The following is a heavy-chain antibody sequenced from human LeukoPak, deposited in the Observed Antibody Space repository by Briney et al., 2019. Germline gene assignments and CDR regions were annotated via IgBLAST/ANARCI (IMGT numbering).Heavy chain of an antibody. Sequence: PGGSLRLSCAASGFTFSSYEMNWVRQAPGKGLEWVSYISSSGSTIYYADSVKGRFTISRDNAKNSLYLQMSSLRAEDTAVYYCARVDSDPSIIISGYMDVWGKGTTVTISS. CDR2: ISSSGSTI. CDR1: GFTFSSYE. D-gene: IGHD1-26*01. J-gene: IGHJ6*03. CDR3: ARVDSDPSIIISGYMDV. V-gene: IGHV3-48*03.